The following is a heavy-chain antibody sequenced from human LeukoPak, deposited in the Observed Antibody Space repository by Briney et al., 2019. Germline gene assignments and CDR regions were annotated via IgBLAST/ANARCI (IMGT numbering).Heavy chain of an antibody. J-gene: IGHJ4*02. CDR1: GGSISSYY. CDR2: IYYSGST. CDR3: ARDITTVVAHFDY. D-gene: IGHD4-23*01. V-gene: IGHV4-59*12. Sequence: PSETLSLTCTVSGGSISSYYWSWIRQPPGKGLEWIGYIYYSGSTNYNPSLKSRVTISVDTSKNQFSLKLSSVTAADTAVYYCARDITTVVAHFDYWGQGTLVTVSS.